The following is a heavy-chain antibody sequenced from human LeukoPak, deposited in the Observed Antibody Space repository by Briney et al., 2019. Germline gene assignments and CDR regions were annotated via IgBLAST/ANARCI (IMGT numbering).Heavy chain of an antibody. CDR2: ISAYNGNT. Sequence: ASVKVSCKASGYTFTSYGISWVRQAPGQGLEWMGWISAYNGNTNYAQKLQGRVTMTTDTSTSTAYIELRSLRSDDTAVYYCARDKGAGSSGRAFDIWGQGTMVTVSS. CDR1: GYTFTSYG. V-gene: IGHV1-18*01. CDR3: ARDKGAGSSGRAFDI. D-gene: IGHD3-22*01. J-gene: IGHJ3*02.